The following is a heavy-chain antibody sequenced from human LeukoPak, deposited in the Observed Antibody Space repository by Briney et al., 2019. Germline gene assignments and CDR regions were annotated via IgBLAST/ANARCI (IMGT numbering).Heavy chain of an antibody. CDR1: GFTFSSYS. CDR3: ARGSGTHF. J-gene: IGHJ4*02. CDR2: ISSSSSYI. Sequence: GGSLRLSCAASGFTFSSYSMNWVRQAPGKGLEWVSSISSSSSYIYYADSVKGRFTISRDNAKSSLYLQMNSLRGEDTAMYYCARGSGTHFWGQGTRVTVSS. D-gene: IGHD3-10*01. V-gene: IGHV3-21*01.